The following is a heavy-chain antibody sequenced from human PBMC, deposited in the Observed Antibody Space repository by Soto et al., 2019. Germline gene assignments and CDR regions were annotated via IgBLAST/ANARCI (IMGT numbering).Heavy chain of an antibody. CDR1: GYTFTSYY. CDR3: ARDKGLVVVAATPYYMDV. Sequence: ASVKVSCKASGYTFTSYYMHWVRQAPGQGLEWMGIINPSGGSTSYAQKFQGRVTMTRDTSTSTVYMELSSLRSEDTAVYYCARDKGLVVVAATPYYMDVWGKGTTVTVSS. D-gene: IGHD2-15*01. CDR2: INPSGGST. J-gene: IGHJ6*03. V-gene: IGHV1-46*03.